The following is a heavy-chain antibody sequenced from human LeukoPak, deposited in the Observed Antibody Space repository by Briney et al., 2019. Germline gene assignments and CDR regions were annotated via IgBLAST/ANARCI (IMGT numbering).Heavy chain of an antibody. J-gene: IGHJ4*02. V-gene: IGHV1-69*13. Sequence: SVKVSCKASGGTFSSYAISWVRQAPGQGLEWMGGIIPIFGTANYAQKFQGRVTITADESTSTAYMELSSLRSEDTAVYYCATEGRYCSSTSCYGNDYWGQGTLVTVSS. CDR1: GGTFSSYA. CDR2: IIPIFGTA. CDR3: ATEGRYCSSTSCYGNDY. D-gene: IGHD2-2*01.